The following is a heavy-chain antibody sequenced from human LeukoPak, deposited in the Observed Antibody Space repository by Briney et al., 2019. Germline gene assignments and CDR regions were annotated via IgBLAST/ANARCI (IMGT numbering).Heavy chain of an antibody. CDR3: AELGITMIGGV. J-gene: IGHJ6*04. Sequence: GGSVRLSCAASGFTLSSSEMNWVRQAPGKGLEWVSYISSSGSTIYYADSVKGRFTISRDNAKNSLYLQMNSLRAEDTAVYYCAELGITMIGGVWGKGTTVTISS. CDR1: GFTLSSSE. CDR2: ISSSGSTI. D-gene: IGHD3-10*02. V-gene: IGHV3-48*03.